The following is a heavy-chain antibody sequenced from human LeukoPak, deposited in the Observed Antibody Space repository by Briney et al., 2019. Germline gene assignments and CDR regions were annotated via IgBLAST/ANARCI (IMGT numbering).Heavy chain of an antibody. V-gene: IGHV4-59*01. D-gene: IGHD3-10*01. CDR3: AREGYYGSGSMGLFDY. J-gene: IGHJ4*02. CDR2: IYYSGST. CDR1: GGSIXSXX. Sequence: NSSETLSLTCTVSGGSIXSXXXSWXXQPPGXXLEWXGYIYYSGSTNYNPSLKSRVTISVDTSKNQFPLKLSSVTAADTAVYYCAREGYYGSGSMGLFDYWGQGTLVTVSS.